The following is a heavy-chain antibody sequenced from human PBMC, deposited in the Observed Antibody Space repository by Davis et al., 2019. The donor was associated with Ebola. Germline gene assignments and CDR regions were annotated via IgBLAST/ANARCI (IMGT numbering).Heavy chain of an antibody. CDR3: ARGRVGATSAFDI. J-gene: IGHJ3*02. D-gene: IGHD1-26*01. Sequence: GESLKISCAASGFTFSHYAMHWVRQAPGKGLEWVSVIYSGGSTYYADSVKGRFTISRDNSKNTLYLQMNSLRAEDTAVYYCARGRVGATSAFDIWGQGTMVTVSS. CDR2: IYSGGST. CDR1: GFTFSHYA. V-gene: IGHV3-53*01.